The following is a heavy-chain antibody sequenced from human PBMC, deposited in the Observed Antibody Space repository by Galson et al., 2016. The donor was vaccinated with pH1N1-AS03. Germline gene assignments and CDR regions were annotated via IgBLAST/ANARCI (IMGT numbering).Heavy chain of an antibody. Sequence: TLSLTCTVSGGSITSYHWSWIRQPPGKGLEWIGHVYSPGRSKYNPSLRSRVTSSLDTTTNQSSLEMTSVTPADTAIYYCARMTYNDFLDSWGQGRPVTVSS. J-gene: IGHJ4*02. CDR2: VYSPGRS. D-gene: IGHD1-14*01. CDR3: ARMTYNDFLDS. V-gene: IGHV4-59*01. CDR1: GGSITSYH.